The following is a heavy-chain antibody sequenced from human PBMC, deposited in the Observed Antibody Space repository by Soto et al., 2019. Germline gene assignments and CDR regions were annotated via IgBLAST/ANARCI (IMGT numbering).Heavy chain of an antibody. J-gene: IGHJ4*02. V-gene: IGHV5-51*01. CDR2: IFPTDSDT. D-gene: IGHD2-15*01. CDR1: GYSFSNYW. CDR3: ASSVVVPSTMNYFDY. Sequence: GESLKISCKGSGYSFSNYWIAWVRQMPGKGLEWMGFIFPTDSDTKYSPSFQGQVTISADKSISTAYLQWSSLKASDTAMYYCASSVVVPSTMNYFDYWGQGSLVTVSS.